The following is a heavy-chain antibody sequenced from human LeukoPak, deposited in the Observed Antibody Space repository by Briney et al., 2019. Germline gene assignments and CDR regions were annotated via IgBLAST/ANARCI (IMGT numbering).Heavy chain of an antibody. J-gene: IGHJ4*02. Sequence: GASVKVSCKASGYTFTGYYMHWVRQAPGQGLEWIGWINPNSGGTNYAQKFQGRVTMTRDTSISTAYMELSRLRSDDTAVYYCARAQRYSGFLLDYWGQGTLVTVSS. D-gene: IGHD1-26*01. CDR3: ARAQRYSGFLLDY. CDR1: GYTFTGYY. CDR2: INPNSGGT. V-gene: IGHV1-2*02.